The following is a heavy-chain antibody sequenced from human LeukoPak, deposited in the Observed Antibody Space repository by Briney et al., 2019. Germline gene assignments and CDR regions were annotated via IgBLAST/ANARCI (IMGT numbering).Heavy chain of an antibody. CDR3: AIDSSSWLDFDY. J-gene: IGHJ4*02. D-gene: IGHD6-13*01. CDR1: GYTFTSYY. Sequence: ASVKVSCKASGYTFTSYYMHWVRQAPGQGLEWMGIINPSGGSTSYAQKFQGRVTMTRDTSTSTVYMELSSLRSEDTAVYYCAIDSSSWLDFDYWGQGTLVTVSS. CDR2: INPSGGST. V-gene: IGHV1-46*01.